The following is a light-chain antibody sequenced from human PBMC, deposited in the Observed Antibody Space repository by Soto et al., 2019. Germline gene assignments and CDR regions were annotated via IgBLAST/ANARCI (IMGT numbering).Light chain of an antibody. V-gene: IGLV2-11*01. CDR3: CSYAGTSPFV. J-gene: IGLJ1*01. Sequence: QSALTQPRSVSGSPGQSVTISCTGTSSDVGGYNYVSWYQQDPGKAPRLMIYDVNKRPSGVPDRFSGSKSGNTASLTISGLQAEDEADYYCCSYAGTSPFVFGTGTKLTVL. CDR2: DVN. CDR1: SSDVGGYNY.